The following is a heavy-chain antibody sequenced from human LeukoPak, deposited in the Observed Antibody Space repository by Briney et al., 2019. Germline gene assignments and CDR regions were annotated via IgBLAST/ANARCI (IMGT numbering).Heavy chain of an antibody. CDR2: INHSGST. V-gene: IGHV4-34*01. CDR1: GGSFSGYY. D-gene: IGHD3-3*01. CDR3: ARGSADYDFWSGYYYFDY. J-gene: IGHJ4*02. Sequence: SETLSLTCAVYGGSFSGYYWSWIRQPPGKGLEWIGEINHSGSTNYNPSLKSRVTISVDTPKNQFSLKLSSVTAADTAVYYCARGSADYDFWSGYYYFDYWGQGTLVTVSS.